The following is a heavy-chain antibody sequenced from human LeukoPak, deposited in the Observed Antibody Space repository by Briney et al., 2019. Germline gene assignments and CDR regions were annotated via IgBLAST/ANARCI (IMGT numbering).Heavy chain of an antibody. Sequence: SVKVSCKAPGDTFSSYAISWVRQAPGQWLEWMGGIIPIFGTANYAQKFQGRVTITADESTSTAYMELSSLRSEDTAVYYCARPHCTNGVCYSDPFDIWGQGTMVTVSS. CDR1: GDTFSSYA. CDR2: IIPIFGTA. CDR3: ARPHCTNGVCYSDPFDI. D-gene: IGHD2-8*01. V-gene: IGHV1-69*01. J-gene: IGHJ3*02.